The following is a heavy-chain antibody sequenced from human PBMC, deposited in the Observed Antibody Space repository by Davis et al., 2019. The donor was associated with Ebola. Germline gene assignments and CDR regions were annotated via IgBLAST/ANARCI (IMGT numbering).Heavy chain of an antibody. J-gene: IGHJ6*02. CDR3: ARARITMVRGTNYYYYYGMDV. CDR2: ISSSSSYI. Sequence: LSLTCAASGFTFSSYSMNWVRQAPGKGLEWVSSISSSSSYIYYADSVKGRFTISRDNAKNSLYLQMNSLRAEDTAVYYCARARITMVRGTNYYYYYGMDVWGQGTTVTVSS. CDR1: GFTFSSYS. D-gene: IGHD3-10*01. V-gene: IGHV3-21*01.